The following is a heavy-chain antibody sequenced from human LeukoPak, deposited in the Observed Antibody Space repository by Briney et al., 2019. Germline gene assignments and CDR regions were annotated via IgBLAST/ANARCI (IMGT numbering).Heavy chain of an antibody. CDR2: VNSDGSWT. J-gene: IGHJ4*02. CDR1: GNYW. Sequence: PGGSLRLPCAASGNYWMHWVRQAPGKGLVWVSHVNSDGSWTSHADSVKGRFTISKDNAKNTVYLQMNNLRTEDTAVYYCVSFYETNWGRGTLVTVSS. CDR3: VSFYETN. V-gene: IGHV3-74*01. D-gene: IGHD2-2*01.